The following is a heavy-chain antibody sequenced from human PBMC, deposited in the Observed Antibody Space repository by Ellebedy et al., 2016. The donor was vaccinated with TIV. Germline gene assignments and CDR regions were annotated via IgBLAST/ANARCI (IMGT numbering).Heavy chain of an antibody. CDR3: ARVRNYGSGSYYPNLKRYYYYYGMDV. J-gene: IGHJ6*02. Sequence: GESLKISXAASGFTFSSYAMHWVRQAPGKGLEWVSAISGSGGSTYYADSVKGRFTISRDNSKNTLYLQMNSLRAEDTAVHYCARVRNYGSGSYYPNLKRYYYYYGMDVWGQGTTVTVSS. CDR1: GFTFSSYA. V-gene: IGHV3-23*01. D-gene: IGHD3-10*01. CDR2: ISGSGGST.